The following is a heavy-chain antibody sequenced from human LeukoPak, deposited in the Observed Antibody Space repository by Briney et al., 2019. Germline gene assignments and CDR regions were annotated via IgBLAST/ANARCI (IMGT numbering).Heavy chain of an antibody. D-gene: IGHD3-22*01. V-gene: IGHV4-39*07. Sequence: SETLSLTCTVSGGSISSSSYYWGWIRQPPGKGLEWIGSIYYSGSTYYNPSLKSRVTISVDTSKNQFSLKLTSVTAADTAVYYCARGGYYDSSGLYYFDYWGQGTLVTVSS. J-gene: IGHJ4*02. CDR1: GGSISSSSYY. CDR3: ARGGYYDSSGLYYFDY. CDR2: IYYSGST.